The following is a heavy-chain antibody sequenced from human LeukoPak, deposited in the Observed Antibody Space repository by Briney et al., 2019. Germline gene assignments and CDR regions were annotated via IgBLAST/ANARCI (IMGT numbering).Heavy chain of an antibody. V-gene: IGHV1-18*01. J-gene: IGHJ4*02. CDR3: ARDHISIAAAEY. CDR2: ISAYNGNT. CDR1: GYTFTSYG. Sequence: ASVKVSCKASGYTFTSYGISWVRQAPRQGLEWMGWISAYNGNTNYAQKLQGRVTMTTDTSTSTAYTELRSLRSDDTAVYYCARDHISIAAAEYWGQGTLVTVSS. D-gene: IGHD6-13*01.